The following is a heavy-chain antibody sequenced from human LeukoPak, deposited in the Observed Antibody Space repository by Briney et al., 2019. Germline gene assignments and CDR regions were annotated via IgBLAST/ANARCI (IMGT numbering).Heavy chain of an antibody. CDR3: ARRGHYSSSWYGGGNWFDP. D-gene: IGHD6-13*01. V-gene: IGHV1-2*02. J-gene: IGHJ5*02. Sequence: ASVKVSCKASGYTFTGYYMHWVRQAPGQGLEWMGWINPNSGGTNYAQKFQGRVTMTRDTSISTAYMELSRLGSDDTAVYYCARRGHYSSSWYGGGNWFDPWGQGTLVTVSS. CDR1: GYTFTGYY. CDR2: INPNSGGT.